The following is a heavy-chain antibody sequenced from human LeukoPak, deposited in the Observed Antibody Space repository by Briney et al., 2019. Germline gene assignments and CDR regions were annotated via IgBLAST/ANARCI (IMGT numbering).Heavy chain of an antibody. J-gene: IGHJ4*02. D-gene: IGHD2-21*01. CDR2: IYSGGST. CDR3: TRDLSENYSIDY. CDR1: GFTFSSYS. Sequence: GGSLRLSCAVSGFTFSSYSMNWVRQAPGKGLEWVSVIYSGGSTYYADSVKGRFTISRDNSKNTLYLQMNSLRAEDTAVYYCTRDLSENYSIDYWGQGTLVTVSS. V-gene: IGHV3-66*02.